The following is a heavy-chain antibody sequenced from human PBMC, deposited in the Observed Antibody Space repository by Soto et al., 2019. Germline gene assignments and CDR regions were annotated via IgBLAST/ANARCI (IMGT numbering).Heavy chain of an antibody. Sequence: QVQXVXSGAEXXXPGXXXXXSXXASGGXXSSYAISWVRQAPGQGLEWMGGIIPIFGTANYAQKFQGRVTITADESTSTAYMELSSLRSEDTAVYYCARDLATTYYYDSSGTPPGYWGQGTLVTVSS. V-gene: IGHV1-69*01. CDR1: GGXXSSYA. CDR2: IIPIFGTA. D-gene: IGHD3-22*01. CDR3: ARDLATTYYYDSSGTPPGY. J-gene: IGHJ4*02.